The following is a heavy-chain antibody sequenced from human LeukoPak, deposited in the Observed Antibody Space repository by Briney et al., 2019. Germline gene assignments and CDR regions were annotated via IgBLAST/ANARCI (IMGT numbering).Heavy chain of an antibody. D-gene: IGHD1-26*01. CDR1: GFTFSDYY. CDR3: ARDRLGGATPYFYY. V-gene: IGHV3-11*01. J-gene: IGHJ4*02. Sequence: PGGSLRLSCAASGFTFSDYYMSWIRQAPGKGLGWVSYISSSGSTIYYADSVKGRFTISRDNAKNSLYLQMNRLRAEDTAVYYCARDRLGGATPYFYYGGQGTPGTVSS. CDR2: ISSSGSTI.